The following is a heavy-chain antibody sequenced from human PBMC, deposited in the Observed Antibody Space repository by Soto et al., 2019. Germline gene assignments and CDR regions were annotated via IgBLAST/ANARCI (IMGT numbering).Heavy chain of an antibody. CDR3: ARESHDILTGPPWVWYFDL. CDR2: INDRGSI. J-gene: IGHJ2*01. V-gene: IGHV4-34*01. Sequence: QVQLQQWGAGPLRPLETLSLTCGVSGGSFSGYYWAWIRQSPAKGLEWIGEINDRGSINYNPSLKSRVSISVDKSKNHYSLNLRSVTAADTAVYYCARESHDILTGPPWVWYFDLWGRGTLVTVSS. CDR1: GGSFSGYY. D-gene: IGHD3-9*01.